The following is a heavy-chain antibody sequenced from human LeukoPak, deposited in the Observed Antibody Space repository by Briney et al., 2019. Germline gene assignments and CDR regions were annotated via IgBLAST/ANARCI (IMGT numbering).Heavy chain of an antibody. CDR3: ARAHQYSSSTTIDY. Sequence: SETLSLTCAVYGGSFSGYYWSWIRQPPGKGLEWIGEINHSGSTNYNPSLKSRVTISVDTSKNQFSLKLSSVTAADTAVYYCARAHQYSSSTTIDYWGQGTLVTVSS. J-gene: IGHJ4*02. V-gene: IGHV4-34*01. D-gene: IGHD6-6*01. CDR2: INHSGST. CDR1: GGSFSGYY.